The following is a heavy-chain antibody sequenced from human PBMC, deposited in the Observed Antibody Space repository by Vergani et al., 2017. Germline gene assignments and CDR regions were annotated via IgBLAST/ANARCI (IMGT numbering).Heavy chain of an antibody. V-gene: IGHV1-69*06. J-gene: IGHJ3*02. CDR3: ATLVGYSSSSDAFDI. Sequence: QVKLVQSGDEVKKPGSSVKVSCKASGGTFSSYAISWVRQAPGQGLEWMGGIIPIFGTANYAQKFQGRVTITADKYTRTAYMELSSLRSEDTAVYYCATLVGYSSSSDAFDIWGQGTMVTVSS. CDR1: GGTFSSYA. CDR2: IIPIFGTA. D-gene: IGHD6-6*01.